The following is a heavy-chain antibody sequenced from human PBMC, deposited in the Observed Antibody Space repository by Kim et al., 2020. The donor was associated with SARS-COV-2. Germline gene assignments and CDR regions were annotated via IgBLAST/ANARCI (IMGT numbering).Heavy chain of an antibody. CDR3: PRDGGYPLGAFDI. CDR1: GGSISSYY. V-gene: IGHV4-59*01. D-gene: IGHD3-16*02. CDR2: IYYSEGT. J-gene: IGHJ3*02. Sequence: SETLSLTCTVSGGSISSYYWSWIRQPPGRGLEWIGHIYYSEGTNYNPSLKSRVTISVDTSKNQFSLKLSSVTAADTAVYYCPRDGGYPLGAFDIWGQGTMVTVSS.